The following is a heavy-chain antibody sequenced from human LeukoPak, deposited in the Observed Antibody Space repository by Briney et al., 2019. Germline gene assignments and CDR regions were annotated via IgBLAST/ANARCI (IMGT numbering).Heavy chain of an antibody. CDR1: GFTFRSYA. V-gene: IGHV3-23*01. D-gene: IGHD6-13*01. CDR3: AKVMDSYSSSWYQNPYYFDY. CDR2: TSGSGGST. J-gene: IGHJ4*02. Sequence: GGSLRLSCAASGFTFRSYAMSGVRQAPGKGLEWGSATSGSGGSTYYADSVKGRFTISRDNSKNTLYLQMNSLRAEDTAVYYCAKVMDSYSSSWYQNPYYFDYWGQGTLVTVSS.